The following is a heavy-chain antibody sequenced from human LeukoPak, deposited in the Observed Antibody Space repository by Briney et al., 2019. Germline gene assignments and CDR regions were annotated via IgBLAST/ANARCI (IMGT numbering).Heavy chain of an antibody. J-gene: IGHJ4*02. CDR3: ATGHSSGWYSIEY. Sequence: PGGSLRLSCAASGFTFSTYGMHGVRQAPGKGLEWVAVISSDESNKFYDDSVKGRFIISRDNSKNTLYLQVNSVRAEDTAVYYCATGHSSGWYSIEYWGQGTLVTVSS. CDR1: GFTFSTYG. D-gene: IGHD6-19*01. V-gene: IGHV3-30*03. CDR2: ISSDESNK.